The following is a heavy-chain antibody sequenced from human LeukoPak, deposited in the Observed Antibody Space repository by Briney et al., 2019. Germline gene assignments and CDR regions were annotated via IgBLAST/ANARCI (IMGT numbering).Heavy chain of an antibody. J-gene: IGHJ5*02. V-gene: IGHV1-18*01. CDR2: ISAYNGNT. Sequence: SVKVSCKASGYTFTSYGISWVRQAPGQGLEWMGWISAYNGNTNYAQKLQGRVTMTTDTSTTTAYMELRSLRSDDTAVYYCARDVPNYDSSGYYSWYWFDPWGQGTLVTVSS. D-gene: IGHD3-22*01. CDR1: GYTFTSYG. CDR3: ARDVPNYDSSGYYSWYWFDP.